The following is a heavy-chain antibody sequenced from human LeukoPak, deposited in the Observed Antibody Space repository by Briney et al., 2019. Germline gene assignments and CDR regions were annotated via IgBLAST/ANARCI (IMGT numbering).Heavy chain of an antibody. Sequence: GGSLRLSCAASGFTFSNFGMHWVRQALGKGLEWVAVISSDGNDKYYANAVKGRFTISRDNSMNTLYLQMNSLRAEDTAIYYCAKDLTTLTLGKDYWGQGTLVTVSS. CDR3: AKDLTTLTLGKDY. V-gene: IGHV3-30*18. CDR1: GFTFSNFG. CDR2: ISSDGNDK. J-gene: IGHJ4*02. D-gene: IGHD4-17*01.